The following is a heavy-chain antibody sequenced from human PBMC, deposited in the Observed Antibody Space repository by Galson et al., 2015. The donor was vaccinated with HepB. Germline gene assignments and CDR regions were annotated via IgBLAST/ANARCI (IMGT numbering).Heavy chain of an antibody. J-gene: IGHJ5*02. V-gene: IGHV3-30*04. CDR1: GFTFSSYA. CDR2: ISYDGSNK. D-gene: IGHD3-22*01. CDR3: ARDPDILSGYYDSSGYSGWFDP. Sequence: SLRLSCAASGFTFSSYAMHWVRQAPGKGLEWVAVISYDGSNKYYADSVKGRFTISRDNSKNTLYLQMNSLRAEDTAVYYCARDPDILSGYYDSSGYSGWFDPWVQGTLVTVSS.